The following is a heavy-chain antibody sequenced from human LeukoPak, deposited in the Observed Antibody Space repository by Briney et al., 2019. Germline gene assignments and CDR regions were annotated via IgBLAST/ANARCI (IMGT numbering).Heavy chain of an antibody. D-gene: IGHD5-12*01. V-gene: IGHV1-18*01. CDR1: GYTFTNYG. CDR3: ARDCGYQCLFDY. Sequence: ASVKVSCKASGYTFTNYGISWVRQAPGQGLEWMGWISGYNGNTNYAQKSQGRVTTTTDTSTNAAHMELRSLRSGDTAVYYCARDCGYQCLFDYWGQGTLVTVSS. J-gene: IGHJ4*02. CDR2: ISGYNGNT.